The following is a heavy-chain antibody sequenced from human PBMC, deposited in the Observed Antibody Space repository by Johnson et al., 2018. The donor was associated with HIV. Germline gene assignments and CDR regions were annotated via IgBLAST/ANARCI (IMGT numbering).Heavy chain of an antibody. Sequence: MQLVESGGGLVQPGGSLRLSCAASGFTVSSNYMSWVRQAPGKGLEWVSVIYSGGSTYYADSVKGRFTISRDNSKNTLYLQMNSLRAEDTAVYYCARDVTKDAFDIWGLGTLVTVSS. V-gene: IGHV3-66*01. CDR1: GFTVSSNY. CDR3: ARDVTKDAFDI. D-gene: IGHD4-17*01. CDR2: IYSGGST. J-gene: IGHJ3*02.